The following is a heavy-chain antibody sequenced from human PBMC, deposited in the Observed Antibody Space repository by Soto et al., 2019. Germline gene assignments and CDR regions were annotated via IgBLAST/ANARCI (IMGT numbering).Heavy chain of an antibody. Sequence: PGGSLRLSCAASGFTFSSYAMHWVRQAPGKGLEWVAVISYDGSNKYYADSVKGRFTICRDNSKNTLYLQMNSLRAEDTAVYYCAREEIYCSSTSCAIFDYWGQGTLVTVSS. CDR3: AREEIYCSSTSCAIFDY. CDR1: GFTFSSYA. D-gene: IGHD2-2*01. V-gene: IGHV3-30-3*01. CDR2: ISYDGSNK. J-gene: IGHJ4*02.